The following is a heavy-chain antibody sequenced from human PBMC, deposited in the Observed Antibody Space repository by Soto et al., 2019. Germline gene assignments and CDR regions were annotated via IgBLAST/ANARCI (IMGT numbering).Heavy chain of an antibody. CDR3: PRGIDYCSSTNGYSSRRLRFDS. CDR2: VNHSGTT. CDR1: GGSFSGYY. Sequence: QVQLQQWGAGLLKPSETLSLTCAVYGGSFSGYYWTWIRQSPEKGLEWIGEVNHSGTTYYNPSLKTRVPRSVPTPKTSLSRKLSVWTAADTAEYYCPRGIDYCSSTNGYSSRRLRFDSWGRGTWVTVSS. V-gene: IGHV4-34*01. J-gene: IGHJ4*02. D-gene: IGHD2-2*01.